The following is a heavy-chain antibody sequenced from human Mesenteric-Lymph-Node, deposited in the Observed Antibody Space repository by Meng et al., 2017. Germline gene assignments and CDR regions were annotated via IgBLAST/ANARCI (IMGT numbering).Heavy chain of an antibody. J-gene: IGHJ4*02. V-gene: IGHV1-69*04. CDR2: IIPILGIA. CDR3: ARDSRDAAAWLG. CDR1: GYTFTSYD. D-gene: IGHD6-13*01. Sequence: SVKVSCKASGYTFTSYDISWVRQAPGQGLEWMGRIIPILGIANYAQKFQGRVTITADKSTSTAYMELSSLRSEDTAVYYCARDSRDAAAWLGWGQGTLVTVSS.